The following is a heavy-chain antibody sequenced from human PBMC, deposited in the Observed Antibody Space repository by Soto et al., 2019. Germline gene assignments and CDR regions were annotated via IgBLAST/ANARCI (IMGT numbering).Heavy chain of an antibody. CDR1: GFTFSSYS. CDR2: ISYDGSNK. D-gene: IGHD2-15*01. V-gene: IGHV3-30-3*01. Sequence: QVQLVESGGGVVQPGRSLRLSCAASGFTFSSYSMHWVRQAPGKGLKWVAVISYDGSNKFYADSVKGRFTISRDNSKNTLSLQMISLSAQDTAVYYCARDRGCSDGSCAPSFDCWGQGTLVTVSS. J-gene: IGHJ4*02. CDR3: ARDRGCSDGSCAPSFDC.